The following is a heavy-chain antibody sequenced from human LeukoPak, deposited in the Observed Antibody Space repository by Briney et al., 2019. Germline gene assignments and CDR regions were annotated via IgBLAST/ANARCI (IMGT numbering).Heavy chain of an antibody. V-gene: IGHV3-21*06. Sequence: PGGSLRLSCAASGFTFSDYSMNWVRQTPRKGLEWVSCISGSGSYMYYADSVKGRFTISRDNAKNSLHLQVNSLRAEDTAVYYCVRERFHGSGAPKFDFWGQGTLVTVSS. D-gene: IGHD3-10*01. CDR1: GFTFSDYS. CDR2: ISGSGSYM. CDR3: VRERFHGSGAPKFDF. J-gene: IGHJ4*02.